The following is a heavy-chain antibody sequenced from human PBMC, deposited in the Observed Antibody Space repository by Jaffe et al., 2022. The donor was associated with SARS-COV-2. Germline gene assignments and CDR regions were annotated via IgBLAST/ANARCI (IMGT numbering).Heavy chain of an antibody. CDR3: AKGPIPSYYYDRSSYFDY. V-gene: IGHV3-9*01. Sequence: EVQLVESGGGLVQPGRSLRLSCAASGFTFDDYAMHWVRQAPGKGLEWVSGISWNSGSIGYADSVKGRFTISRDNAKNSLYLQMNSLRAEDTALYYCAKGPIPSYYYDRSSYFDYWGQGTLVTVSS. CDR1: GFTFDDYA. D-gene: IGHD3-22*01. J-gene: IGHJ4*02. CDR2: ISWNSGSI.